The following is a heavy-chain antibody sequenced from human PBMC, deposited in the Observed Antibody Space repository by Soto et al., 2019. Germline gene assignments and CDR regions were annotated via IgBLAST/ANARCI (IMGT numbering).Heavy chain of an antibody. V-gene: IGHV4-39*07. D-gene: IGHD3-3*01. J-gene: IGHJ4*02. CDR3: ARKQSGFFYGIDY. Sequence: KTSETLSLTCTVSGDSISSASYFWGWIRQPPGKGLEWIGSVYFVGNSYYNPSLKSRVILSMDTSKNQFSLKLSSVTAADTAVYYCARKQSGFFYGIDYWGQGTLVTVSS. CDR2: VYFVGNS. CDR1: GDSISSASYF.